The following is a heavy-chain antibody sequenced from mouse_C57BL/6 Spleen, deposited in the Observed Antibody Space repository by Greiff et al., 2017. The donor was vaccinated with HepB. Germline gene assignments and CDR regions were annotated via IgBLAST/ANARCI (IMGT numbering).Heavy chain of an antibody. CDR1: GYTFTDYY. Sequence: VQLQQSGPELVKPGASVKISCTASGYTFTDYYMNWVKQSHGKSLEWIGDINTNNGGTSYTQKFKGKATLTVDKSSSTAYMELRSLTSEDSAVYYCAREGDYYAAMDYWGQGTSVTVSS. V-gene: IGHV1-26*01. CDR2: INTNNGGT. J-gene: IGHJ4*01. CDR3: AREGDYYAAMDY. D-gene: IGHD1-1*01.